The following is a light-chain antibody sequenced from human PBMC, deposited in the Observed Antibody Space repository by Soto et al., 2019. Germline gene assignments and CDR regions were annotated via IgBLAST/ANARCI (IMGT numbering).Light chain of an antibody. CDR2: EVS. CDR3: SSYTSSSTPWV. J-gene: IGLJ3*02. V-gene: IGLV2-14*01. Sequence: QSALTQPAYVSGSPGQSITISCTGTSSDVGGYNYVSWYQQHPGKAPKLMIYEVSNRPSGVSNRFSGSKSGNTASLTISVLQAEDEADYYCSSYTSSSTPWVFGGGTKLTVL. CDR1: SSDVGGYNY.